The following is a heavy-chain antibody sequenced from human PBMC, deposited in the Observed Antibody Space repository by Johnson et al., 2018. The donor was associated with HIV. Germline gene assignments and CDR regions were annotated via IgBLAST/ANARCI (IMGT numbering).Heavy chain of an antibody. CDR1: RFTFSSYA. V-gene: IGHV3-7*05. CDR2: INQDGSEK. D-gene: IGHD3-16*01. J-gene: IGHJ3*02. Sequence: VQLVESGGGVVQPGRSLRLSCAASRFTFSSYAIHWVRQAPGKGLEWVANINQDGSEKYYLDSVRGRFAISRDNAKNSLYVQMNSLKTEDTAVYYCTTEVVGQRGSAFDIWGQGTMVTVSS. CDR3: TTEVVGQRGSAFDI.